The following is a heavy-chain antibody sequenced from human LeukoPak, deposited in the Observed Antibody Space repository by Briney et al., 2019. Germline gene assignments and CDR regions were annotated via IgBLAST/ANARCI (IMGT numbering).Heavy chain of an antibody. CDR3: ARGLSDSWFYFAS. CDR1: GFTFSSNW. D-gene: IGHD6-13*01. CDR2: INYDGTSI. Sequence: GGSLRLSCSASGFTFSSNWMHWVRQVPGKGPVWVSRINYDGTSISYAESVKGRFTISRDNAKNTLYLQMNSLRAEDTAVYHCARGLSDSWFYFASWGQGTLVTVSS. J-gene: IGHJ4*02. V-gene: IGHV3-74*01.